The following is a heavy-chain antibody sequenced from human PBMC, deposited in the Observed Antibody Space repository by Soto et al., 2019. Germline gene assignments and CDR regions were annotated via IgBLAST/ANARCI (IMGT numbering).Heavy chain of an antibody. Sequence: ASVKVSCKASGYTFTGYYMYWVRQAPGQGLEWMGWINPNSGGTNYAQKFQGWVTMTRDTSISTAYMELRSLRSDDTAVYYCASGLGPGGYYYYGMDVWGQGTTVTVSS. J-gene: IGHJ6*02. CDR3: ASGLGPGGYYYYGMDV. V-gene: IGHV1-2*04. D-gene: IGHD1-26*01. CDR2: INPNSGGT. CDR1: GYTFTGYY.